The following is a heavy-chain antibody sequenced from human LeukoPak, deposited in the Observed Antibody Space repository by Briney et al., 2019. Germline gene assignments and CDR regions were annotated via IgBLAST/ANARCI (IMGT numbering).Heavy chain of an antibody. CDR3: ARGRDGYNFDY. CDR2: IYYSGST. Sequence: SETLSLTCTVSGGSISSGGYYWSWIRQHPGKGLEWIGYIYYSGSTNYNPSLKSRVTISVDTSKNQFSLKLSSVTAADTAVYYCARGRDGYNFDYWGQGTLVTVSS. CDR1: GGSISSGGYY. V-gene: IGHV4-61*08. D-gene: IGHD5-24*01. J-gene: IGHJ4*02.